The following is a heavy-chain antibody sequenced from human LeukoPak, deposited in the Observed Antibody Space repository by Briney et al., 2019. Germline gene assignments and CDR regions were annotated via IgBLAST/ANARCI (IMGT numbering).Heavy chain of an antibody. CDR3: ARLTLSANDWCYDY. CDR1: GFTFSAYW. CDR2: IKEDGSEK. V-gene: IGHV3-7*01. D-gene: IGHD5-12*01. J-gene: IGHJ4*02. Sequence: GWSLRLSCAASGFTFSAYWMRWVRQAPGKGLEWVASIKEDGSEKYYVDSVKGRFTISRDNAKNSLYLQMNSLRAEDTAVYYCARLTLSANDWCYDYWGQGTLVTDSS.